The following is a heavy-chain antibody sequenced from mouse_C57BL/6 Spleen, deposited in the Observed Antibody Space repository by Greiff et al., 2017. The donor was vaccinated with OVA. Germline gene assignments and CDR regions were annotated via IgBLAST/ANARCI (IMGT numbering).Heavy chain of an antibody. J-gene: IGHJ3*01. CDR2: IYPGDGDT. CDR1: GYAFSSYW. D-gene: IGHD6-2*01. Sequence: QVQLQQSGAELVKPGASVKISCKASGYAFSSYWMNWVKQRPGKGLEWIGQIYPGDGDTNYNGKFKGKATLTADKSSSTAYMQLCSLSSEDSAVYFCARQDYFSGAYWGQGTLVTVSA. V-gene: IGHV1-80*01. CDR3: ARQDYFSGAY.